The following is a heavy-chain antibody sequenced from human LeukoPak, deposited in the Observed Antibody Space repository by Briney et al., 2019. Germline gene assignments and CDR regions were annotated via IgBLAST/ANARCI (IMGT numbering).Heavy chain of an antibody. J-gene: IGHJ4*02. Sequence: ASVKVSCKASGYTFTSYDINWVRQATGQGREWMGWMNPNSGNTGYAQKFQGRVTITRNTSISTAYMELSRLRAEDTAVYYCARGVVDSSGYYRGYFDYWGQGTLVTVSS. CDR2: MNPNSGNT. CDR3: ARGVVDSSGYYRGYFDY. V-gene: IGHV1-8*03. D-gene: IGHD3-22*01. CDR1: GYTFTSYD.